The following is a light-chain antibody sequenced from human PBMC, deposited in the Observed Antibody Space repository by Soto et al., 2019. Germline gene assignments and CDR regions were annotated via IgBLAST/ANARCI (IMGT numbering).Light chain of an antibody. Sequence: ENVLTESPGTLSLSPGERATLSCRASQSVSSDYFAWYQQKPVQPPRLVIFSTSRRAPGIPDRFSGSGSGTDFTLTISRLDPEDIAVYYCQQYGTSPRTFGQGTKVDIK. CDR1: QSVSSDY. CDR2: STS. CDR3: QQYGTSPRT. V-gene: IGKV3-20*01. J-gene: IGKJ1*01.